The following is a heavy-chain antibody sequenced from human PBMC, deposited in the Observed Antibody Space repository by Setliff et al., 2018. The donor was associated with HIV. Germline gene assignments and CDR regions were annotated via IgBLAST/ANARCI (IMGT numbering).Heavy chain of an antibody. CDR2: IYSGGST. J-gene: IGHJ4*02. D-gene: IGHD3-3*01. CDR1: GFTVSSNY. CDR3: ARFYDFWSGYQDY. V-gene: IGHV3-53*01. Sequence: PGGSLRLSCAASGFTVSSNYMSWVRQAPGKGLEWVSVIYSGGSTYYADSVKGRFTISRDNSKNTLYLQMNSLRAEDTAVYYCARFYDFWSGYQDYWGQGTLVTVSS.